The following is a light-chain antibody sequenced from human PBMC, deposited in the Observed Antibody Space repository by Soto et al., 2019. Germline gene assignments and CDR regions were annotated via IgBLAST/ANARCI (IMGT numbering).Light chain of an antibody. Sequence: DIQMTQSPPTLSASVGDRVTISCRASQSITGWLAWFQQKPGKAPKLLISKASKLESGVPSRFSGSGSGTDFTLTISGMQPDAFATYYCQQYNPYSPWTFGQGTKVEIK. CDR3: QQYNPYSPWT. J-gene: IGKJ1*01. CDR2: KAS. V-gene: IGKV1-5*03. CDR1: QSITGW.